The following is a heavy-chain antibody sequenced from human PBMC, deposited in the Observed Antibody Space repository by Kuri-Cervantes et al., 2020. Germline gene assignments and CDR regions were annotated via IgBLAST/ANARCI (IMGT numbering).Heavy chain of an antibody. J-gene: IGHJ4*02. CDR3: ARATVTTDY. CDR2: ISSGSGTI. D-gene: IGHD4-17*01. Sequence: GESLKISCAASGFTFSSYSMNWVRQAPGKGLEWLSYISSGSGTIYYADSVKGRFTISRDNAKNSLYLRMNSLRAEDTAVYYCARATVTTDYWGQGTLVTVSS. CDR1: GFTFSSYS. V-gene: IGHV3-48*01.